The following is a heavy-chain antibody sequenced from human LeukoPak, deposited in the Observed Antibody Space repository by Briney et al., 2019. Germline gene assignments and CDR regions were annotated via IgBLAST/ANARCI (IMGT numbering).Heavy chain of an antibody. CDR3: TRGSVGHSFDY. CDR1: GFTIGDYA. D-gene: IGHD1-26*01. V-gene: IGHV3-49*02. CDR2: IRSKANGGTT. Sequence: PGASLRLSCTASGFTIGDYAMSWVRQAPGKGLEWVGFIRSKANGGTTEYATSMKGRFTTSRDDSKSIAYLQMNSLKTEDTAVYYCTRGSVGHSFDYWGQGTLVTVSA. J-gene: IGHJ4*02.